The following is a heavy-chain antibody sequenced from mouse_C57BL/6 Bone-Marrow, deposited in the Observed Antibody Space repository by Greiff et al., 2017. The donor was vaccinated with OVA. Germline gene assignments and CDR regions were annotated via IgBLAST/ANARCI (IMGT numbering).Heavy chain of an antibody. V-gene: IGHV14-4*01. D-gene: IGHD1-1*01. CDR2: IDPANGDT. CDR1: GFTFKDDY. CDR3: TTNEGSSDYLDN. J-gene: IGHJ2*01. Sequence: EVQLQQSGAELVRPGASVKLSCTASGFTFKDDYMHWVKQRPDQGLEWIGWIDPANGDTEYASKFQGKATITVDTSSNTAYLQLSSLTSEDSAVSSGTTNEGSSDYLDNGGKGTTLTVSS.